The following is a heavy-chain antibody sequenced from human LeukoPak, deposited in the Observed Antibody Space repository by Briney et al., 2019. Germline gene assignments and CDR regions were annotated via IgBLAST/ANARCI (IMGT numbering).Heavy chain of an antibody. CDR1: GYSFTSYW. V-gene: IGHV5-51*01. J-gene: IGHJ4*02. CDR2: IYPGNSDT. D-gene: IGHD6-13*01. Sequence: GESLKISCKGSGYSFTSYWIGWVRPGPGKGLGWLGLIYPGNSDTRYSPFFQGQVTFSVDTSISTAYLHWGGLKASDTAMYYCARFALTSSLDYWGQGTLVTVSS. CDR3: ARFALTSSLDY.